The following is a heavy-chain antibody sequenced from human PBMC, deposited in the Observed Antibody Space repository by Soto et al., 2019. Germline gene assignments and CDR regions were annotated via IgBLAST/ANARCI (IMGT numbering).Heavy chain of an antibody. Sequence: QVQLVQSGAEVKRPGASVKVSCKASGYTFRNYGITWGRQAPGQGLEWMAWISPYNGNTNYAQDLKGRVTRTTDTSTSTAYMELRSLTSEDTAMYYCARDLVSGSDFWRAYNGGYFDYWGQGTLVTVSS. CDR2: ISPYNGNT. J-gene: IGHJ4*02. CDR1: GYTFRNYG. D-gene: IGHD3-3*01. CDR3: ARDLVSGSDFWRAYNGGYFDY. V-gene: IGHV1-18*01.